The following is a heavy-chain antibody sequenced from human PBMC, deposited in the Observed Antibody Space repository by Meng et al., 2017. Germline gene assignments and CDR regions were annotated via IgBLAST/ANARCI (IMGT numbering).Heavy chain of an antibody. D-gene: IGHD3-10*01. V-gene: IGHV3-23*01. Sequence: GESLKISCAASGFTFSSYAMSWVRQAPGKGLEWVSAISGSGGSTYYADSVKGRFTISRDNSKNTLYLQMNSLRAEDTAVYYCARGMVRGVIGWFDPWGQGTLVTISS. CDR2: ISGSGGST. CDR3: ARGMVRGVIGWFDP. CDR1: GFTFSSYA. J-gene: IGHJ5*02.